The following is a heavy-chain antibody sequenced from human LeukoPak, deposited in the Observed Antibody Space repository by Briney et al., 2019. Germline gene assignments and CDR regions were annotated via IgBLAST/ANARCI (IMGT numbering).Heavy chain of an antibody. V-gene: IGHV4-59*01. Sequence: PSETLSLTFTISGGSISSYYWSWIRLPPGKGLEWIRYLSKSGNTIYSRSLKSRVTIFGDTSKNQFFLKLSSVTAADTAMYYCARARYVNSFYAFDIWGQGTLVTVSS. D-gene: IGHD3-9*01. CDR2: LSKSGNT. CDR1: GGSISSYY. J-gene: IGHJ3*02. CDR3: ARARYVNSFYAFDI.